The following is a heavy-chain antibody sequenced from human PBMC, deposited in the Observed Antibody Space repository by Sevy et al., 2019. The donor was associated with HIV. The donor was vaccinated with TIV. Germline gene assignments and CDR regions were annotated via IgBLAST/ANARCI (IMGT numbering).Heavy chain of an antibody. CDR1: GFSFSNAW. CDR2: IKSKTDGGTT. Sequence: GGSLRLSCAASGFSFSNAWMSWVSQAPGKGLESVGRIKSKTDGGTTDYAAPVKGRFTISRDDSKNTLYLQMNSLKTEDTAIYYCTPDSKKRGLSALLDYWGQGSLVTVSS. V-gene: IGHV3-15*01. CDR3: TPDSKKRGLSALLDY. D-gene: IGHD3-10*01. J-gene: IGHJ4*02.